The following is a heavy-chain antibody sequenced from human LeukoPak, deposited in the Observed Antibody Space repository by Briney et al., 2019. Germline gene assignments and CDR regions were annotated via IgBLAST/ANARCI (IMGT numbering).Heavy chain of an antibody. D-gene: IGHD3-10*02. V-gene: IGHV3-23*01. CDR3: AELGITMIGGV. J-gene: IGHJ6*04. Sequence: GGSLRLSCAASGFTFSGYGMSWVRQAPGKGLKWVSAISGSGGSTYYADSVKGRFTISRDNAKNSLYLQMNSPRAEDTAVYYCAELGITMIGGVWGKGTTVTISS. CDR1: GFTFSGYG. CDR2: ISGSGGST.